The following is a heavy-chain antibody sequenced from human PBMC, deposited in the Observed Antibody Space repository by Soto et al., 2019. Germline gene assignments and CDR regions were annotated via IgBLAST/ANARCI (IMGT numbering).Heavy chain of an antibody. CDR1: GYSFTAYY. V-gene: IGHV1-2*02. Sequence: ASVKVSCKASGYSFTAYYMHWVRQAPGQGLEWMGWINPNSGGTNYAQKFQGRVTVTRDTSINTAYMELSGLRSDDTAVYYCARDVVLEPAAHLRRVWGLGPLVTVSS. J-gene: IGHJ2*01. CDR3: ARDVVLEPAAHLRRV. D-gene: IGHD2-2*01. CDR2: INPNSGGT.